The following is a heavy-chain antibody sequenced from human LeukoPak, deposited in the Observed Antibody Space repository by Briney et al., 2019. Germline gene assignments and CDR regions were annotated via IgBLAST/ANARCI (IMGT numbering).Heavy chain of an antibody. D-gene: IGHD3-10*01. V-gene: IGHV4-39*02. CDR3: ARDYGNSDC. CDR2: MHSGGNT. CDR1: GGSVRSTIFY. J-gene: IGHJ4*02. Sequence: SETLSLTCTVSGGSVRSTIFYWGWIRQPPGKGLEWIGFMHSGGNTYFSPSLKSRATISMDTSKKQLSLRLNFVTAADTAVYYCARDYGNSDCWGQGTLVTVSS.